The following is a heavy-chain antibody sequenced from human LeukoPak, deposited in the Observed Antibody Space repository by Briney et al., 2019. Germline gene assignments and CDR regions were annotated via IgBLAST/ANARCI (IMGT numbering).Heavy chain of an antibody. CDR3: ARVGLRVVVPAATLGYFQH. CDR1: GHTFTGYY. Sequence: ASVKVSCKASGHTFTGYYMHWVRQAPGQGLEWMGWINPNSGGTNYAQKFQGRVTMTRDTSISTAYMELSRLRSDDTAVYYCARVGLRVVVPAATLGYFQHWGQGTLVTVSP. D-gene: IGHD2-2*01. J-gene: IGHJ1*01. CDR2: INPNSGGT. V-gene: IGHV1-2*02.